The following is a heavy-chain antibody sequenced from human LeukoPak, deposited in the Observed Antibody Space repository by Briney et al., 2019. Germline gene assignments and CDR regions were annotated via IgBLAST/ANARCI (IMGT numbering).Heavy chain of an antibody. J-gene: IGHJ4*02. CDR1: VGTFSSYA. V-gene: IGHV1-69*13. CDR2: IIPIFGTA. Sequence: SVKVSCKASVGTFSSYAISWVRQAPGQGLEWMGGIIPIFGTANYAQKFQGRVTITADESTSTAYMELSSLRSEDTAVYYCARAPNCGGDCDYWGQGTLVTVSS. D-gene: IGHD2-21*01. CDR3: ARAPNCGGDCDY.